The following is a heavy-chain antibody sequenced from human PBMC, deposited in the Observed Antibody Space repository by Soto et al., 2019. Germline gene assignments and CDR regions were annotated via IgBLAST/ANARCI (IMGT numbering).Heavy chain of an antibody. CDR3: AREYYGLLTGYDTDY. CDR1: GFPFSSYW. J-gene: IGHJ4*02. D-gene: IGHD3-9*01. V-gene: IGHV3-74*01. CDR2: ISGDGVTT. Sequence: EVQLVESGGDLVQRGGSLRLSCAASGFPFSSYWMHWVRHTPGKGLDWVARISGDGVTTYYADSVTGRFTVSRDNAKNTLSLQISGLRAEYTAVYYCAREYYGLLTGYDTDYWGQGPLVSVSS.